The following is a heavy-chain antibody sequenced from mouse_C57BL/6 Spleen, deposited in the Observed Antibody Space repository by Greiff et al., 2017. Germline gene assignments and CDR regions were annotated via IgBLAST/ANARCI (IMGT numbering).Heavy chain of an antibody. D-gene: IGHD3-2*02. CDR2: IHPNSGST. CDR1: GYTFTSYW. Sequence: QVQLQQPGAELVKPGASVKLSCKASGYTFTSYWMHWVKQRPGQGLEWIGMIHPNSGSTNYNEKFKSKATLTVDKSSSTAYMQLSSLTSEDSAVXYCARSSSGYVGYYFDYWGQGTTLTVSS. J-gene: IGHJ2*01. V-gene: IGHV1-64*01. CDR3: ARSSSGYVGYYFDY.